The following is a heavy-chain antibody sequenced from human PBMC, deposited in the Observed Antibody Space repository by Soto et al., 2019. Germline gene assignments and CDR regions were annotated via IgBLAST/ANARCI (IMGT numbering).Heavy chain of an antibody. CDR1: GGSFSGYY. CDR2: INHSGST. J-gene: IGHJ4*02. V-gene: IGHV4-34*01. Sequence: QVQLQQWGAGLLKPSETLSLTCAVYGGSFSGYYWTWIRQPPGTGLEWIGEINHSGSTNYNPSLKSRVTISVDTSKHQFSLKLTSMTAADTAVYYCARDKITCLFDSWGQGTVVTVSS. CDR3: ARDKITCLFDS. D-gene: IGHD3-10*01.